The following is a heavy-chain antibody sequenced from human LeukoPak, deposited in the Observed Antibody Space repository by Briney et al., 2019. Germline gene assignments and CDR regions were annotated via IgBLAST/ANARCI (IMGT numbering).Heavy chain of an antibody. CDR2: IYYSGST. V-gene: IGHV4-59*08. CDR1: GDSISTYY. CDR3: ARQSLGATYYYDSSGYSPFDY. J-gene: IGHJ4*02. Sequence: SETLSLTCTVSGDSISTYYWSWIRQTPGKGLEWIGYIYYSGSTSYNPSLRSRVTISVDTSKNQFSLKLSSVTAADTAVYYCARQSLGATYYYDSSGYSPFDYWGQGTLVTVSS. D-gene: IGHD3-22*01.